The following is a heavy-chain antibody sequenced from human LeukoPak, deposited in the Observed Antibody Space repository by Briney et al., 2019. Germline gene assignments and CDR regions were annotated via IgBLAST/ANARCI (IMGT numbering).Heavy chain of an antibody. J-gene: IGHJ4*02. CDR1: GFTFSSYS. CDR3: ARDGGYSGYDYNY. Sequence: GGSLRLSCAASGFTFSSYSMNWVRQAPGKGLEWVSSISSSSSYIYYADSVKGRFTISRDNAKSSLYLQMNSLRAEDTAVYYCARDGGYSGYDYNYWGQGTLVTVSS. V-gene: IGHV3-21*04. D-gene: IGHD5-12*01. CDR2: ISSSSSYI.